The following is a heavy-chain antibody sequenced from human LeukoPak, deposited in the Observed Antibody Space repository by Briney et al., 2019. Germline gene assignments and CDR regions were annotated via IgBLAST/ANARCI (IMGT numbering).Heavy chain of an antibody. CDR1: GFSFSNYW. D-gene: IGHD3/OR15-3a*01. Sequence: SGGSLRLSCAASGFSFSNYWMSWVRQAPGKGLEWVATIREDGSEKYYVDSVKGRFTISRDNAKKSLYLQMNSLRAEDTALYYCADVLDWAYWGQGTLVTVSS. CDR2: IREDGSEK. CDR3: ADVLDWAY. J-gene: IGHJ4*02. V-gene: IGHV3-7*01.